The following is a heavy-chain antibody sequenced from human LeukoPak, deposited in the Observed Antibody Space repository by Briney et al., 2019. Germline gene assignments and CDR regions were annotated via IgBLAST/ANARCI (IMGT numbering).Heavy chain of an antibody. Sequence: GGSLRHSRAPSGFTFSRYSMNYGPHPPGKRLECGSSISSSSSYISYAASVKGRLTIYRDTAKNSLYLQMTSLRGEDPDVYYCARERRNSSGLDSWGAGTLVTVSS. J-gene: IGHJ4*02. CDR2: ISSSSSYI. CDR3: ARERRNSSGLDS. V-gene: IGHV3-21*01. D-gene: IGHD6-19*01. CDR1: GFTFSRYS.